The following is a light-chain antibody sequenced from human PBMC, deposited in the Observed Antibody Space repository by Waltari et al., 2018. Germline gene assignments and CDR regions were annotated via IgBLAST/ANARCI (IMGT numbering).Light chain of an antibody. J-gene: IGKJ4*01. V-gene: IGKV1-5*03. CDR3: QQYNSYSLLT. CDR1: QIISNW. Sequence: DIQMTQSPSTLSASVGDRVTITCRASQIISNWLAWYQQKPGKAPKLLIYKASTLESGVPSRFSGSGSGTEFTLTISSLQPDDFATYYCQQYNSYSLLTFGGGTKVEIK. CDR2: KAS.